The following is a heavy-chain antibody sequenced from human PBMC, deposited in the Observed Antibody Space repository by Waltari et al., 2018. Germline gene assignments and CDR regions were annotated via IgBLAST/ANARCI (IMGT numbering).Heavy chain of an antibody. CDR3: ARDVLYSGYDLTAFDI. V-gene: IGHV4-4*02. D-gene: IGHD5-12*01. CDR2: IYHSGRT. Sequence: QVQLQESGPGLVKPSGTLSLTCAVSGGSISSSNWWSWVRQPPGKGLEWIGDIYHSGRTNYSPSLKSRVTISVDKAKNQFSLKLSSVTAADTAVYYCARDVLYSGYDLTAFDIWGQGTMVTVSS. J-gene: IGHJ3*02. CDR1: GGSISSSNW.